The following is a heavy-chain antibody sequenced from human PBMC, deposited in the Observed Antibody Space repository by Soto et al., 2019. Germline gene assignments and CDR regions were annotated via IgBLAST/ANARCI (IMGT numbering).Heavy chain of an antibody. CDR3: ARGPLVVLTPFES. CDR1: GGTFRNYP. J-gene: IGHJ4*02. V-gene: IGHV1-69*02. CDR2: IFPLTDIP. Sequence: QVQLVQSGTEVKKPGSSVKVSCKASGGTFRNYPINWVRQAPGQGLEWMGSIFPLTDIPDYAQNFQARLTISADKSTSPAYMELSSLTSDATAMYFCARGPLVVLTPFESWGQGTLVTVSS.